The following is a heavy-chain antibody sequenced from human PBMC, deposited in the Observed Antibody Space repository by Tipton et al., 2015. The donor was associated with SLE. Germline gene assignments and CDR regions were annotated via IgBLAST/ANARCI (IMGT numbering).Heavy chain of an antibody. CDR3: AREGAAAGTDGFDF. V-gene: IGHV4-4*07. J-gene: IGHJ6*02. Sequence: TLSLTCTVSGGSISFDYWSWIRQSAGRGLEWIGRIYTSGSTNYNPSLKSRVTMSVDTSKNQFSLKLSSVTAADTAVYYCAREGAAAGTDGFDFWGQGTTVTVSS. CDR2: IYTSGST. D-gene: IGHD6-13*01. CDR1: GGSISFDY.